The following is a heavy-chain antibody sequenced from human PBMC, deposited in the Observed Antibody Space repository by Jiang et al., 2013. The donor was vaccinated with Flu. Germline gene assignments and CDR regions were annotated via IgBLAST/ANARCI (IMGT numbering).Heavy chain of an antibody. CDR3: ARLDYTVTYYFDY. V-gene: IGHV4-34*01. CDR2: INHSGST. Sequence: LLKPSETLSLTCAVYGGSFSGYYWSWIRQPPGKGLEWIGEINHSGSTNYNPSLKSRVTISVDTSKNQFSLKLSSVTAADTAVYYCARLDYTVTYYFDYWGQGTLVTVSS. CDR1: GGSFSGYY. J-gene: IGHJ4*02. D-gene: IGHD4-17*01.